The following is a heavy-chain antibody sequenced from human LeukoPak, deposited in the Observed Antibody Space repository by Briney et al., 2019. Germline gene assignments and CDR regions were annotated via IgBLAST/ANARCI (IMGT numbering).Heavy chain of an antibody. J-gene: IGHJ5*02. CDR1: GGSFSGYY. CDR2: INHSGST. V-gene: IGHV4-34*01. Sequence: SETLSLTCAVYGGSFSGYYWSWIRQPPGKGLEWIGEINHSGSTNYNPSLKSRVTISVDTSKNQFSLKLSSVTAADTAVYYCARDRWELRGGWFDPWGQGTLVTVSS. CDR3: ARDRWELRGGWFDP. D-gene: IGHD1-26*01.